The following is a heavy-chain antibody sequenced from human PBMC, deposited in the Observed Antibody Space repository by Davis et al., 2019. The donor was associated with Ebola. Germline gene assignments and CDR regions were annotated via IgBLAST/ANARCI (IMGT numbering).Heavy chain of an antibody. Sequence: PGGSLRLSCAASGFTFSSYAMHWVRQAPGKGLEWVAVISYDGSNKYYADSVKGRFTISRDNSKNTLYLQMNSLRAEDTAVYYCARDGGSRGIQLWLGWFDPWGQGTLVTVSS. D-gene: IGHD5-18*01. J-gene: IGHJ5*02. CDR2: ISYDGSNK. CDR3: ARDGGSRGIQLWLGWFDP. CDR1: GFTFSSYA. V-gene: IGHV3-30-3*01.